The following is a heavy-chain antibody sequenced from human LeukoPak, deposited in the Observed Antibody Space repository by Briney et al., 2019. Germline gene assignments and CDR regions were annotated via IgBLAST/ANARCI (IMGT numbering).Heavy chain of an antibody. V-gene: IGHV1-18*01. CDR3: ARGGLSITMIVVDFDY. J-gene: IGHJ4*02. D-gene: IGHD3-22*01. CDR1: GYTLTSYG. CDR2: NSANNGNT. Sequence: ASLKLSCKASGYTLTSYGISGVRPAPGQGLERMGWNSANNGNTNYTQQLQGRVTMTKDPSTSTAYMELTSMRSDDTPVYYCARGGLSITMIVVDFDYWGRGTVVSVSS.